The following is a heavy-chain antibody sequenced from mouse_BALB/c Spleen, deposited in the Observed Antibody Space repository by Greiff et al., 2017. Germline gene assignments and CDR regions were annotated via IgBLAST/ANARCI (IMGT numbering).Heavy chain of an antibody. J-gene: IGHJ4*01. CDR1: GFTFSSYA. D-gene: IGHD1-2*01. Sequence: EVKLVESGGGLVKPGGSLKLSCAASGFTFSSYAMSWVRQTPEKRLEWVATISSGGSYTYYPDTVKGRFTISRDNAKNTLYLQMSSLKSEDTAMYYCARQGYYGYYAMDYWGQGTSVTVSS. CDR3: ARQGYYGYYAMDY. CDR2: ISSGGSYT. V-gene: IGHV5-9-3*01.